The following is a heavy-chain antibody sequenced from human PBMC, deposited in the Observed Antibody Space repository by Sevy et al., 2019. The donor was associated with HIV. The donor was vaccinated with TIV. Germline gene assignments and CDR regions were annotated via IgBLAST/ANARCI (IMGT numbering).Heavy chain of an antibody. CDR2: TWYDGNNK. D-gene: IGHD2-2*01. Sequence: GGSLRLSCAAFGFSFSSYGMHWVRQAPGKGPEWVAVTWYDGNNKNYTDSVKGRFTISRDNSKKTLYLQVNSLRAEDTAVYYCAGGPLRYCSSTSCYEGDYYYYGMDVWGQGTTVTVSS. J-gene: IGHJ6*02. CDR3: AGGPLRYCSSTSCYEGDYYYYGMDV. V-gene: IGHV3-33*01. CDR1: GFSFSSYG.